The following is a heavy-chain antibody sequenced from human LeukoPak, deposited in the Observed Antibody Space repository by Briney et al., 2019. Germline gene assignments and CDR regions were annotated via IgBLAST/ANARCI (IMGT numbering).Heavy chain of an antibody. Sequence: GRSLRLSCAASGFTFDDYAMHWVRQAPGKGLEWVSGISWNSGSIGYADSVKGRFTISRDNAKNSLYLQMNSLRAEDTALYYCAKDMGGYYGSGSYLSAWGQGTLVTVSS. CDR1: GFTFDDYA. V-gene: IGHV3-9*01. CDR3: AKDMGGYYGSGSYLSA. D-gene: IGHD3-10*01. J-gene: IGHJ4*02. CDR2: ISWNSGSI.